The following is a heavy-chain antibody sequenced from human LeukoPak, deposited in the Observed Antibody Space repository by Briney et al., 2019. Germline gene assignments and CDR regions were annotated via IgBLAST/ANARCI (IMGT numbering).Heavy chain of an antibody. CDR3: AKDIAKSYYYYMDV. J-gene: IGHJ6*03. CDR1: GFTLDDYT. V-gene: IGHV3-43*01. Sequence: GGSLPLSCPASGFTLDDYTRHWVRPAAGRGLDWVSLISWDGGSTYYADSVKGRFTISRDNSKYSLYLQMNSLRTEDTALYYCAKDIAKSYYYYMDVWGKGTTVTVSS. CDR2: ISWDGGST.